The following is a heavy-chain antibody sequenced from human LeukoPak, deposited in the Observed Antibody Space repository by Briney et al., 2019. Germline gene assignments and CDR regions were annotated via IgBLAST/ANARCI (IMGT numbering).Heavy chain of an antibody. CDR3: ARALPDYDISYYYYMDV. D-gene: IGHD3-9*01. J-gene: IGHJ6*03. CDR1: GGSISSGGYY. V-gene: IGHV4-30-2*01. Sequence: PSETLSLTCTVSGGSISSGGYYWSWIRQPPGKGLEWIGYIYHSGSTYYNPSLKSRVTISVDRSKNQFSLKLSSVTAADTAVYYCARALPDYDISYYYYMDVWGKGTTVTVSS. CDR2: IYHSGST.